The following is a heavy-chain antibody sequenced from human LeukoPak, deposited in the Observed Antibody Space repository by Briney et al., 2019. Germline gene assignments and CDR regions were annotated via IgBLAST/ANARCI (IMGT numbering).Heavy chain of an antibody. CDR3: ARRRYYDGSGYLE. D-gene: IGHD3-22*01. V-gene: IGHV4-39*01. J-gene: IGHJ1*01. Sequence: SETLSLTCSVSGNSVSRSDSYWDWIRQPPGKGLEWIGTIYYSGRTYYSPSLKSRVTMSVDPSNNQFSLNLRSVTAADTALYYCARRRYYDGSGYLEWGQGTLLSVSS. CDR2: IYYSGRT. CDR1: GNSVSRSDSY.